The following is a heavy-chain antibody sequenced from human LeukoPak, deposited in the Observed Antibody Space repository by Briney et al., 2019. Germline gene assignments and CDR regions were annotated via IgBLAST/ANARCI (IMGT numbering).Heavy chain of an antibody. CDR2: ISYDGSNK. D-gene: IGHD2-2*01. CDR1: GFTFSSYA. V-gene: IGHV3-30*04. Sequence: GRSLRLSCAASGFTFSSYAMHWVRQAPGKGLEWVAVISYDGSNKYYADSVKGRFTISRDNSKNTLYLQMNSLRAEDTAVYYCARVLGGYQLLRGGFDPWGQGTLVTVSS. J-gene: IGHJ5*02. CDR3: ARVLGGYQLLRGGFDP.